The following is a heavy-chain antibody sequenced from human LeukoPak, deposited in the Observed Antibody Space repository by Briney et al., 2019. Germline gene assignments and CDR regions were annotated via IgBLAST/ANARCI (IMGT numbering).Heavy chain of an antibody. Sequence: SETPSLTCPVAGGSISSYYWSWIRQPPGKGLEWIGYIYYSGSTNYNPSLKSRVTISVDTSKNQFSLKLSSVTAADTAVYYCSRHAKTYYGSGSYSTNFDYWGQGTLVTVSS. D-gene: IGHD3-10*01. CDR2: IYYSGST. CDR3: SRHAKTYYGSGSYSTNFDY. J-gene: IGHJ4*02. V-gene: IGHV4-59*08. CDR1: GGSISSYY.